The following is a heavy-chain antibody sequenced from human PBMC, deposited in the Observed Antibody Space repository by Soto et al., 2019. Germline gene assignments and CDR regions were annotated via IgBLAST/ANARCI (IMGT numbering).Heavy chain of an antibody. J-gene: IGHJ6*03. CDR1: GGSFSDYY. CDR3: ARGDIVVVPAAMFYYYYLDV. CDR2: INHSGST. V-gene: IGHV4-34*01. Sequence: SETLSLTCAVYGGSFSDYYWTWIRQPPGKGLEWIGEINHSGSTNYNPSLKSRVTISVDTSKNQFSLNLISVTAADTAVYYCARGDIVVVPAAMFYYYYLDVWGQGNTVTVSS. D-gene: IGHD2-2*01.